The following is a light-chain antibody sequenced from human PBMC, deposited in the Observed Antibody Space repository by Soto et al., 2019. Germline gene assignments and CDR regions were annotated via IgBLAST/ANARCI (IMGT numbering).Light chain of an antibody. CDR3: QQYYRYPPT. CDR2: AAS. J-gene: IGKJ4*01. CDR1: QGISSY. Sequence: AIRMTQSPSSFSASTGDRVTITCRASQGISSYLAWYQQKPGKAPKLLIYAASTLQSGVPSRFSGSGSGTGFTLTISCLQSEDFATYYCQQYYRYPPTFGGGTKVEIK. V-gene: IGKV1-8*01.